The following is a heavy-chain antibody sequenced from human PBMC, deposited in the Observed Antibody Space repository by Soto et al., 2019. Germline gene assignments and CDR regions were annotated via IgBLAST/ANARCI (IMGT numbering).Heavy chain of an antibody. CDR2: ISPSGTT. V-gene: IGHV4-34*01. CDR1: SGSLSGYY. J-gene: IGHJ4*02. CDR3: ARAPKVSGSAQTRPDF. D-gene: IGHD6-6*01. Sequence: SETLSLTCSLYSGSLSGYYWSWIRQPPGKGLEWIGEISPSGTTNYSPSLKSRVSISVDTSKNQFSLNLASLTAADTAVYYCARAPKVSGSAQTRPDFWGQGSLVTVSS.